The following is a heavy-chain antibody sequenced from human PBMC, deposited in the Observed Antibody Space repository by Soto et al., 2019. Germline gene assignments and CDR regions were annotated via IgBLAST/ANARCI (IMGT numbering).Heavy chain of an antibody. CDR2: ISSSSSYI. Sequence: PGGSLRLSCAASGFTFSSYSMNWVRQAPGKGLEWVSSISSSSSYIYYADSVKGRFTISRDNAKDSLYLQMNSLRAEDTAVYYCARDLNRYSSSSYYYYYYGMDVWGQGTTVTVS. V-gene: IGHV3-21*01. J-gene: IGHJ6*02. CDR1: GFTFSSYS. CDR3: ARDLNRYSSSSYYYYYYGMDV. D-gene: IGHD6-6*01.